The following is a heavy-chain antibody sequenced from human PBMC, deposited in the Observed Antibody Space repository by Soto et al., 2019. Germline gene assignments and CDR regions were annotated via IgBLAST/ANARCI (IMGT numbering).Heavy chain of an antibody. D-gene: IGHD6-13*01. CDR3: AKLGDSRGERGSREIAAAGMWGFTWFDP. Sequence: GGSLRLSCAASGFTFSSYGMHWVRQAPGKGLEWVAVISYDGSNKYYADSVKGRFTISRDNSKNTLYLQMNSLRAEDTAVYYCAKLGDSRGERGSREIAAAGMWGFTWFDPWGQGTLVTVSS. J-gene: IGHJ5*02. CDR2: ISYDGSNK. V-gene: IGHV3-30*18. CDR1: GFTFSSYG.